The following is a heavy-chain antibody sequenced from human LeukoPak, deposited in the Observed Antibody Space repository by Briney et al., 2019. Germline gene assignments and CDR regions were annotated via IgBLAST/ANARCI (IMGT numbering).Heavy chain of an antibody. CDR3: AREGRCSSTSCSAFDN. Sequence: SQTLSLTCAISGDSVSSDSAAWHWIRQSPSRGLEWLGRTYYRSKWYNDYAVSVKSRITINPDTSKNQFSLQLNSVTPEDTAVYYCAREGRCSSTSCSAFDNWGQGTLVTVSS. CDR2: TYYRSKWYN. J-gene: IGHJ4*02. V-gene: IGHV6-1*01. CDR1: GDSVSSDSAA. D-gene: IGHD2-2*01.